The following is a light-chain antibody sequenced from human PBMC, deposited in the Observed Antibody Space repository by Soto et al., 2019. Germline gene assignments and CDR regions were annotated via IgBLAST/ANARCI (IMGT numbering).Light chain of an antibody. CDR2: DNN. CDR3: ATWDHSLTGEV. CDR1: SSNIGNNY. J-gene: IGLJ2*01. Sequence: QSVLTQPPSVSAAPGQKVTISCSGSSSNIGNNYVSWYQQLPGTAPKLLIYDNNKRPSGIPDRFSGSKSGTSGPLDITGLQTGDEADYYCATWDHSLTGEVFGGGTKLPVL. V-gene: IGLV1-51*01.